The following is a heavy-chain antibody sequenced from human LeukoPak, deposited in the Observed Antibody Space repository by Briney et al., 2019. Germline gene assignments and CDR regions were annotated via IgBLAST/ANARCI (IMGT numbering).Heavy chain of an antibody. V-gene: IGHV3-66*01. CDR2: IYSDGDT. J-gene: IGHJ4*02. CDR3: ARRSGEGYFDY. Sequence: PGGSLRLSCEVSGFSVSRNYMTWVRQAPGKGLEWLSVIYSDGDTYYADSVKGRFIISRDDSKNTLYLQMNSLRAEDTAVYYCARRSGEGYFDYWGQGTLVTVSS. CDR1: GFSVSRNY. D-gene: IGHD1-26*01.